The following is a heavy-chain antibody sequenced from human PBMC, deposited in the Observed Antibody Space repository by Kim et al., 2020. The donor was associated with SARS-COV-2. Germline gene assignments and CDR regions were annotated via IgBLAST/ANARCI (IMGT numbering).Heavy chain of an antibody. V-gene: IGHV3-30*07. J-gene: IGHJ1*01. CDR3: ASGGGGPRKMEGLLLAPQH. Sequence: GRFTISRDKSKNTLYLQMNSLRAEDTAVYYCASGGGGPRKMEGLLLAPQHWGQGTLVTVSS. D-gene: IGHD2-15*01.